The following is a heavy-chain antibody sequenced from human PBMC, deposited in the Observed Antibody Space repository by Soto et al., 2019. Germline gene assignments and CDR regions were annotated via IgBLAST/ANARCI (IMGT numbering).Heavy chain of an antibody. J-gene: IGHJ3*02. D-gene: IGHD4-17*01. CDR2: ISSSGSTI. CDR3: ARDYATDYAFDI. Sequence: SGGSLRLSCAASGFTFSDYYMSWIRQAPGKGLEWVSYISSSGSTIYYADSVKGRFTISRDNAKNSLYLQMNSLRAEDTAVYYCARDYATDYAFDIWGQGTMVTVSS. CDR1: GFTFSDYY. V-gene: IGHV3-11*01.